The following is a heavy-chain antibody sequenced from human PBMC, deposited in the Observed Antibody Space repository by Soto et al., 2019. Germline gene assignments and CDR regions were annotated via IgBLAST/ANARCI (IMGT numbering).Heavy chain of an antibody. D-gene: IGHD3-3*01. J-gene: IGHJ4*02. CDR2: IYSADYT. CDR3: VGDPWSASY. V-gene: IGHV3-53*01. CDR1: GLTVSRDY. Sequence: GSLRISCAVSGLTVSRDYMSWVRQAPGKGLEWVSVIYSADYTYYADPVKGRFTISRDISKNTLYLQMNSLRAEDTAIYYCVGDPWSASYWGQGTLVTVSS.